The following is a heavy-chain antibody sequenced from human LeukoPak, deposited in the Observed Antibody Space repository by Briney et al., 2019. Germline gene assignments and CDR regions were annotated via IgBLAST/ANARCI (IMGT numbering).Heavy chain of an antibody. D-gene: IGHD2-15*01. V-gene: IGHV3-7*01. CDR3: ASKFPYCSGGSCAL. Sequence: PGGSLRLSGAASGLTFSSHWMSWVRQAPGQGLEWVANISPDGDRENYVDSVKGRFSISRDNAKNSLFLQMHSLRVEDTAVYYCASKFPYCSGGSCALGGPGTLVTVSS. J-gene: IGHJ4*02. CDR2: ISPDGDRE. CDR1: GLTFSSHW.